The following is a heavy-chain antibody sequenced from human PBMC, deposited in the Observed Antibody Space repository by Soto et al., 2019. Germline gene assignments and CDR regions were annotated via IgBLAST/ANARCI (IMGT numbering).Heavy chain of an antibody. Sequence: QLQLQESGPGLVKPSETLSLTCTVSGGSISSSSYYWGWIRQPPGKGLEWIARIYYSGSTYYNPSLKSRVTVSVDTSKNQFPLKLSYVTAADTAVYYCASQKADYYGSGKDYWGQGTLVTVSS. D-gene: IGHD3-10*01. CDR3: ASQKADYYGSGKDY. CDR2: IYYSGST. J-gene: IGHJ4*02. CDR1: GGSISSSSYY. V-gene: IGHV4-39*01.